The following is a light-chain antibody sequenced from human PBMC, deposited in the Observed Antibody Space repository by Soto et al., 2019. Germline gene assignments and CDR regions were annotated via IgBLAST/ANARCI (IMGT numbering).Light chain of an antibody. J-gene: IGKJ2*01. CDR2: AAS. Sequence: DIQLTQSPASLSASAGDRVTITCRASQTIHNCLNCYQQTPGKAPKLLIYAASNLRGGVPSRFSGGGSGTNFTLTIHSLQPEDFATYYCQESFSPLYTFGQGTMLDI. CDR3: QESFSPLYT. V-gene: IGKV1-39*01. CDR1: QTIHNC.